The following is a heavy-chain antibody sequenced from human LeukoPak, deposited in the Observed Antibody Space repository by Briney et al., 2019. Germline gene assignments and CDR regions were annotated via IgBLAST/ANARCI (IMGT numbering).Heavy chain of an antibody. CDR1: GFTFSSYW. CDR2: IKQDGSEK. J-gene: IGHJ5*02. D-gene: IGHD3-10*01. Sequence: GGSLRLSCAASGFTFSSYWMSWVRQAPGKGLEWVANIKQDGSEKYYVDSVKGRFTISRDNAKNSLYLQMNSLRAEDTAVYYCARLIGGTLVRGVLNWFDPWGQGTLVTVSS. V-gene: IGHV3-7*05. CDR3: ARLIGGTLVRGVLNWFDP.